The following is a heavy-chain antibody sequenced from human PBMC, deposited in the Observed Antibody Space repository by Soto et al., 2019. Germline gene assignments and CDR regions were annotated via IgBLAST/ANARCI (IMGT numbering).Heavy chain of an antibody. V-gene: IGHV4-39*01. D-gene: IGHD1-26*01. CDR1: GGSISSSSYY. CDR3: ARHAGIVGATAYYYYGMDV. J-gene: IGHJ6*02. CDR2: IYYSGST. Sequence: SETLSLTCTVSGGSISSSSYYWGWIRQPPGKGLEWIGSIYYSGSTYYNPSLKSRVTISVDTSKNQFSLKLSSVTAADTAVYYCARHAGIVGATAYYYYGMDVWGQGTTVSVSS.